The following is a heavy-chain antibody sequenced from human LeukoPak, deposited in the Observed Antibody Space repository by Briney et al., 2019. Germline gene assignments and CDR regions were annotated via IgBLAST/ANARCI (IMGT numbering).Heavy chain of an antibody. V-gene: IGHV4-61*01. CDR3: AGRSGRRGGVDY. D-gene: IGHD5-12*01. CDR1: GGSISSSSYY. CDR2: IYYSGST. J-gene: IGHJ4*02. Sequence: SETLSLTCTVSGGSISSSSYYWSWIRQPPGKGLEWIGYIYYSGSTNFNPSLKSRVSISVDTSKNQFSLNLRSVTAADTAVYYCAGRSGRRGGVDYWGQGTLVTVSS.